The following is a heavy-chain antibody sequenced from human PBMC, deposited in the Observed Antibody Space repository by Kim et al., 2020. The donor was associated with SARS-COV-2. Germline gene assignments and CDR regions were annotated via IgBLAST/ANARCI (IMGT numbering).Heavy chain of an antibody. D-gene: IGHD6-19*01. V-gene: IGHV3-21*01. J-gene: IGHJ3*02. Sequence: GGSLRLSCAASGFTFSSYSMNWVRQAPGKGLEWVSSISSSSSYIYYADSVKGRFTISRDNAKNSLYLQMNSLRAEDTAVYYCARDKAVAGTMDAFDIWGQGTMVTVSS. CDR3: ARDKAVAGTMDAFDI. CDR2: ISSSSSYI. CDR1: GFTFSSYS.